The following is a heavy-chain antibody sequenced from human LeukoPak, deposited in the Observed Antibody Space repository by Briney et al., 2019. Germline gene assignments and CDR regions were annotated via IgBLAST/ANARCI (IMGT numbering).Heavy chain of an antibody. D-gene: IGHD2-21*01. Sequence: GGSLRLSCAASGFTFSIYAMNWVRQAPGEGPEWVSSISGSGGEIRYADSVKGRFSISRDNSKNTLYLQMDSLRGEDTAVYYCAKDFRIGYSAHFDYWGQGALVTVSS. CDR1: GFTFSIYA. V-gene: IGHV3-23*01. J-gene: IGHJ4*02. CDR3: AKDFRIGYSAHFDY. CDR2: ISGSGGEI.